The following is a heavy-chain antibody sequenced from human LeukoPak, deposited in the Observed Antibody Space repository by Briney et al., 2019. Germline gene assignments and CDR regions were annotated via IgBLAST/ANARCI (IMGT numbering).Heavy chain of an antibody. CDR1: GGSISSGSYY. CDR3: ARVTEWNDFDY. J-gene: IGHJ4*02. D-gene: IGHD1-1*01. CDR2: IYTSGST. V-gene: IGHV4-61*02. Sequence: SETLSLTCTVSGGSISSGSYYWSWIRQPAGKGLEWIGRIYTSGSTNYNPSLKSRVTISVDTSKNQFSLKVSSVTAADTAVYYCARVTEWNDFDYWGQGTLVTVSS.